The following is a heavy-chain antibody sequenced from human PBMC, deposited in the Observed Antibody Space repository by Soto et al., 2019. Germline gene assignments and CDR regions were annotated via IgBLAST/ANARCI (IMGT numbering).Heavy chain of an antibody. CDR3: ARANSTGMVRGVNGFYYYGMDV. D-gene: IGHD3-10*01. V-gene: IGHV3-11*01. J-gene: IGHJ6*02. CDR2: ISSSGSTI. CDR1: GFTFSDYY. Sequence: RGSLTLFCAASGFTFSDYYMSWIRQAPGKGLEWVSYISSSGSTIYYADSVKGRFTISRDNAKNSLYLQMNSLRAEDTAVYYCARANSTGMVRGVNGFYYYGMDVWGQGTTVTVSS.